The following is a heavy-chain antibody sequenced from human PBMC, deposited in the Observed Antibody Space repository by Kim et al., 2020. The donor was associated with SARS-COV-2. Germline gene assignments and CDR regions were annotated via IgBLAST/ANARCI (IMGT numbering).Heavy chain of an antibody. CDR3: ARDGHIGVVIAIPSKTGYYGMDV. CDR1: GYTFTSYY. V-gene: IGHV1-46*01. J-gene: IGHJ6*02. D-gene: IGHD2-21*01. Sequence: ASVKVSCKASGYTFTSYYMHWVRQAPGQGLEWMGIINPSGGSTSYAQKFQGRVTMTRDTSTSTVYMELSSLRSEDTAVYYCARDGHIGVVIAIPSKTGYYGMDVWGQGTTVTVSS. CDR2: INPSGGST.